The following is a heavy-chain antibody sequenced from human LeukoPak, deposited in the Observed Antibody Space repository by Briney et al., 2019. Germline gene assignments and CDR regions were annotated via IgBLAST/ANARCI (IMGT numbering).Heavy chain of an antibody. CDR2: INQDGSEK. D-gene: IGHD5-24*01. J-gene: IGHJ4*02. CDR3: ARERDGRFFDY. V-gene: IGHV3-7*01. CDR1: GLTFRSYW. Sequence: GGSLRLSCAVSGLTFRSYWMSWVRQAPGKGLEWVANINQDGSEKYFVDSVKGRFTISRDNAENSLHLQMNTLRAEDTAVYYCARERDGRFFDYWGQGTLVTVSS.